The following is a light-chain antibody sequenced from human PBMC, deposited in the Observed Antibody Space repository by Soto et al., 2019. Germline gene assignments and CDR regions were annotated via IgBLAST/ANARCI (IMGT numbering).Light chain of an antibody. CDR2: EVS. CDR3: SSYTGSSTYD. Sequence: QSALTQPASVSGSPGQSITISCTGTSSDVGGYNYVSWYQQHPGKAPKLMIYEVSNRPSGVSNRFSGSKSGNTASLTISGLQAEDEADYYCSSYTGSSTYDFGTGTKLTVL. J-gene: IGLJ1*01. V-gene: IGLV2-14*01. CDR1: SSDVGGYNY.